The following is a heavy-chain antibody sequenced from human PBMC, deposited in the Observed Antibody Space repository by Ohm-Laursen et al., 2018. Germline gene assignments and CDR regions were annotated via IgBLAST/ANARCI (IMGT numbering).Heavy chain of an antibody. V-gene: IGHV4-59*01. CDR1: GGSISSYY. CDR3: ARVLMGPWMSDY. D-gene: IGHD1-1*01. CDR2: IYYSGST. J-gene: IGHJ4*02. Sequence: SVTLSLTWTVFGGSISSYYWSWIRQPPGKGLEWLGYIYYSGSTNYNPSLKSRVTISVDTSRNQFSLKLSSVTAADTAVYYCARVLMGPWMSDYWGQGTLVTVSS.